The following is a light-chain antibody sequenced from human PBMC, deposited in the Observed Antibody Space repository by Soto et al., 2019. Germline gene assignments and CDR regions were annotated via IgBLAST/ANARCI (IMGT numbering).Light chain of an antibody. CDR3: QYLNSFPLT. CDR2: LAS. CDR1: QGIRNY. J-gene: IGKJ4*01. Sequence: IQLTQSPSSLSASVGDRVTITCRASQGIRNYLAWYQQKPGKAQNLLIYLASTLQGGVPSRFSGSGSGTDFSLTISSLQPEDVATYYCQYLNSFPLTFGGGTKVELK. V-gene: IGKV1-9*01.